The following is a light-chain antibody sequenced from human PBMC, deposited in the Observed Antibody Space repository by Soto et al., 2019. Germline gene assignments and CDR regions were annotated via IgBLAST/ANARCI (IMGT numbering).Light chain of an antibody. CDR2: SND. J-gene: IGLJ1*01. CDR1: SSNIGSNT. Sequence: QSVLTQPLSASGTPGQRVTISCSGSSSNIGSNTVDWYQHLPRTAPKLLIYSNDQRPSGVPDRFSGSKSGTSASLAISGLQSEDEADYYCAAWDDSLNGLVFGTGTKLTVL. CDR3: AAWDDSLNGLV. V-gene: IGLV1-44*01.